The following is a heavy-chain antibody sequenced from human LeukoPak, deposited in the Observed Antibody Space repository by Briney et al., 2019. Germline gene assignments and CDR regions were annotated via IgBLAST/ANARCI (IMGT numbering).Heavy chain of an antibody. J-gene: IGHJ5*02. CDR2: IYCSGST. D-gene: IGHD3-10*01. Sequence: SETLSLTRTISGASISSSSWSWIRQPPGKGLEWIGYIYCSGSTNYNPSLKSRVTISVDTSKNQFSLKLSSVTAADTAVYYCARDTLESYGSGSYRWFDPWGQGTLVTVSS. V-gene: IGHV4-59*01. CDR1: GASISSSS. CDR3: ARDTLESYGSGSYRWFDP.